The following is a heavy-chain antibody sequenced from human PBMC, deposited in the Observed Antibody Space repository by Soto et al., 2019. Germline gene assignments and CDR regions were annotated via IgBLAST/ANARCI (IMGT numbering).Heavy chain of an antibody. Sequence: LSLTCSVSGGSISSYYWSWIRQPPGKGLEWIGYIYYSGSTNYNPSLKSRVTISVDTSKNQFSLKLSSVTAADTAVYYCARINRIAAAGTEYYYYGLDVWGQGTTVTVSS. J-gene: IGHJ6*02. D-gene: IGHD6-13*01. CDR1: GGSISSYY. CDR2: IYYSGST. CDR3: ARINRIAAAGTEYYYYGLDV. V-gene: IGHV4-59*01.